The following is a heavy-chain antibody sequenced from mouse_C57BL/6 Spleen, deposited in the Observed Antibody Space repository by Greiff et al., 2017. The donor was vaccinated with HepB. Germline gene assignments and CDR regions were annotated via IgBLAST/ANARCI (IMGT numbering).Heavy chain of an antibody. V-gene: IGHV1-53*01. D-gene: IGHD1-1*01. Sequence: HVQLQQPGTELVKPGASVKLSCKASGYTFTSYWMHWVKQRPGQGLEWIGNINPSNGGTNYNEKFKSKATLTVDKSSSTAYMQLSSLTSEDSAVYYCAVITTVVAYYFDYWGQGTTLTVSS. J-gene: IGHJ2*01. CDR2: INPSNGGT. CDR3: AVITTVVAYYFDY. CDR1: GYTFTSYW.